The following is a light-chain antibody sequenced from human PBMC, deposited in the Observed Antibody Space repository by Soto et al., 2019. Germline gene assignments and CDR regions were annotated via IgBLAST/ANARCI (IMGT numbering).Light chain of an antibody. Sequence: QSVLTQPPSVSAAPEQKVTISCSGGSSNLGINFVSWYQQFPGGVPKLLIYENNKRPSGIPDRFSGAKSGTSATLDITGLQAGDEADYYCATRDGSLSVGVFGGGTKVTVL. CDR3: ATRDGSLSVGV. CDR1: SSNLGINF. CDR2: ENN. J-gene: IGLJ1*01. V-gene: IGLV1-51*02.